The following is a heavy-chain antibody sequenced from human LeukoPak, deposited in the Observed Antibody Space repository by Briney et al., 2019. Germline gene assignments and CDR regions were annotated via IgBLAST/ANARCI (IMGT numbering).Heavy chain of an antibody. CDR1: GFSFSELY. D-gene: IGHD3-10*01. V-gene: IGHV3-11*04. CDR3: GRDFLGESGAGGP. J-gene: IGHJ5*02. CDR2: ISSSGRAM. Sequence: GGSLRLSCAASGFSFSELYMTWIRQAPGKGLEWVSYISSSGRAMFYADSVKGRFTISRDNAKNSVYLQMTTLRVDDTAVYYCGRDFLGESGAGGPWGQGILVTVSS.